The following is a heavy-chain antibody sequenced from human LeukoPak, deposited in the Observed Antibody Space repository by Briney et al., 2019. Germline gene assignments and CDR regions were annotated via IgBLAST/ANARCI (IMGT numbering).Heavy chain of an antibody. CDR3: ARVRYCSSTSCYAVLDY. CDR2: ISSSSSYI. CDR1: GFTFSSYS. J-gene: IGHJ4*02. V-gene: IGHV3-21*01. D-gene: IGHD2-2*01. Sequence: GGSLRLSCAASGFTFSSYSMNWARQAPGKGLEWVSSISSSSSYIYYADSVKGRFTISRDNAKNSLYLQMNSLRAEDTAVYYCARVRYCSSTSCYAVLDYWGQGYLVRVSS.